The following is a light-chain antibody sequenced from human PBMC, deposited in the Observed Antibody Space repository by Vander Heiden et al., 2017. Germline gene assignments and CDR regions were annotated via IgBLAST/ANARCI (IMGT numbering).Light chain of an antibody. Sequence: EIVMTQSPATLSVSPGERATLSCRASQSVSSNLAWYQQKPGQAPRLLIYSASTRATGIPARFSGSGSGTEFTLTISSLQSEDFAVYYCQQYNNWPPAFTFGPGTKVDIK. CDR1: QSVSSN. CDR2: SAS. J-gene: IGKJ3*01. CDR3: QQYNNWPPAFT. V-gene: IGKV3-15*01.